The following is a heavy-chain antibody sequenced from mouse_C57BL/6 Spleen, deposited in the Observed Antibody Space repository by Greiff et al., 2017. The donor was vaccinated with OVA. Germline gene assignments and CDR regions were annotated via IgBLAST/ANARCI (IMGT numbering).Heavy chain of an antibody. J-gene: IGHJ2*01. CDR3: ARSDGYDGYYFDY. CDR2: IDPSDSYT. D-gene: IGHD2-2*01. Sequence: QVQLQQPGAELVKPGASVKLSCKASGYTFTSYWMQWVKQRPGQGLEWIGEIDPSDSYTNYNQKFKGKATLTVDTPSSTAYMQLSSLTSEDSAVYYCARSDGYDGYYFDYWGQGTTLTVSS. V-gene: IGHV1-50*01. CDR1: GYTFTSYW.